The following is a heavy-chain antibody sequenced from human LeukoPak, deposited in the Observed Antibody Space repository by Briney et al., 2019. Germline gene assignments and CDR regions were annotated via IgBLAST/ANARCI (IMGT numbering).Heavy chain of an antibody. J-gene: IGHJ4*02. Sequence: ASVKVSCKASGYXFSSYSMNWVRQAPGQGLEWMGWISTYNGNTNYAQKLQGRVTMTTDTSTSTAYMELRSLRSDDTAVYYCAKDRWRDGSSSFDNWGQGTLVTVSS. CDR1: GYXFSSYS. D-gene: IGHD6-6*01. V-gene: IGHV1-18*01. CDR2: ISTYNGNT. CDR3: AKDRWRDGSSSFDN.